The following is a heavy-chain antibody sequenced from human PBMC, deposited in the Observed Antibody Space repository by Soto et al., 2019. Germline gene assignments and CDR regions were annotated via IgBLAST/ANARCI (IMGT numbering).Heavy chain of an antibody. V-gene: IGHV4-59*01. Sequence: SETLSLTCTVSDDSSSSYKWSWIRQPPGRRLEWIGYIDSSGGTSYNPSLQSRVTISVDASKNQFSLKLSSVTAADTAVYYCAGVYYGSGSYYQIDYWGQGTLVTVSS. CDR3: AGVYYGSGSYYQIDY. D-gene: IGHD3-10*01. J-gene: IGHJ4*02. CDR2: IDSSGGT. CDR1: DDSSSSYK.